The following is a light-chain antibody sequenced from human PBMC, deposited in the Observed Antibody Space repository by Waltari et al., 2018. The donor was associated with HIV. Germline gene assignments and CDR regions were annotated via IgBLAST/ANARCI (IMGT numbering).Light chain of an antibody. CDR1: QSVRRN. J-gene: IGKJ2*01. Sequence: EIVLTQSPATLSVSPGERATLSCRASQSVRRNLAWYQQKPVQAPRLLIYRASTRTTGIPARFSGSGSGTEFTLTISSLQSEDFAVYYCQQYNDWPRGPFGQGTRLEIK. V-gene: IGKV3-15*01. CDR3: QQYNDWPRGP. CDR2: RAS.